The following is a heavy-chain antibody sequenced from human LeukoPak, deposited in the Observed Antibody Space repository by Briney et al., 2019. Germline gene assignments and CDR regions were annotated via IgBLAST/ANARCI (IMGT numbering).Heavy chain of an antibody. Sequence: PGGSLRLSCAASGFTFSSYAMSWVRQAPGKGLEWVSALSGSGDSTYYADSVKGRFTISRDNSKNTLYLQMNSLRAEDTAVYYCAKEWRYSSSWYQYYFDYWGQGTLVTVSS. CDR1: GFTFSSYA. CDR2: LSGSGDST. J-gene: IGHJ4*02. CDR3: AKEWRYSSSWYQYYFDY. V-gene: IGHV3-23*01. D-gene: IGHD6-13*01.